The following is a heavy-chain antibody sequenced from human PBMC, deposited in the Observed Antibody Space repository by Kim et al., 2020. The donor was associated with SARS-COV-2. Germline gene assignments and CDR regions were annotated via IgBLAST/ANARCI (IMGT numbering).Heavy chain of an antibody. Sequence: ASVKVSCKASGYTFTGYYMHWVRQAPGQGLEWMGWINPNSGGTNYAQKFQGRVTMTRDTSISTAYMERSRLRSDDTAVYYCARVGWDYYYYGMDVWGQGTTVTVSS. J-gene: IGHJ6*02. V-gene: IGHV1-2*02. CDR3: ARVGWDYYYYGMDV. CDR1: GYTFTGYY. CDR2: INPNSGGT.